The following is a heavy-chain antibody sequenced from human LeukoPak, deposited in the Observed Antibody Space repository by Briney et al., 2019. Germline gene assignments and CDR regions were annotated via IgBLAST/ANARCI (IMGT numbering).Heavy chain of an antibody. CDR2: IKPDGSEK. D-gene: IGHD5-24*01. CDR3: ARGQYTDGLSY. V-gene: IGHV3-7*03. CDR1: GFTFSTYW. J-gene: IGHJ4*02. Sequence: PGGSLRLSCAASGFTFSTYWMTWVSQAPGKGLEWVAIIKPDGSEKYYVDSVKGRFTISRDNAENSLFLQMNGLRPEDTAVFYCARGQYTDGLSYWGQGTLVTVSS.